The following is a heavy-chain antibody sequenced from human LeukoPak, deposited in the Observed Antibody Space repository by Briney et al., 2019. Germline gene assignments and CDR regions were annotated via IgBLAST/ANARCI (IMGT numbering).Heavy chain of an antibody. Sequence: PSETLSLTCTVSGGSISRYYWSWIRQPPGKGLEWIGYIYYSGNTNYNPSLKSRVTISVDTSKNQFSLMLSSVTAADTAVYYCARDGVLGGLFVWDYWGQGTLVTVSS. D-gene: IGHD3-16*01. CDR1: GGSISRYY. CDR2: IYYSGNT. V-gene: IGHV4-59*01. J-gene: IGHJ4*02. CDR3: ARDGVLGGLFVWDY.